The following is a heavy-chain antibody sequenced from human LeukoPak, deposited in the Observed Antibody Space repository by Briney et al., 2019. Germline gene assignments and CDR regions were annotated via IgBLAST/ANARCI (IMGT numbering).Heavy chain of an antibody. CDR3: ARGRRCRGFGVVIVDWFYP. V-gene: IGHV1-8*01. J-gene: IGHJ5*02. CDR2: MNHNNGNT. D-gene: IGHD3-3*01. Sequence: GASVKVSCKASGYTFTSYDINWVRQATGQGLEWVGWMNHNNGNTGYAQKFQGRATITRNSSISTAYMELSSLRSEDTAVYYCARGRRCRGFGVVIVDWFYPCGQGALGTLSS. CDR1: GYTFTSYD.